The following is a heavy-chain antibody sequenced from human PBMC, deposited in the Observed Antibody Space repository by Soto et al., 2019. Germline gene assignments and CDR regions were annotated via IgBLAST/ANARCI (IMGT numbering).Heavy chain of an antibody. J-gene: IGHJ4*02. CDR3: ARGRLVIRRIFVC. V-gene: IGHV4-34*01. D-gene: IGHD3-9*01. CDR2: INHSGST. Sequence: SETLSLTCAVYGGSFSGYYWSWIRQPPGKGLEWIGEINHSGSTNYNPSLKSRVTISVDTSKNQFSLKLSSVTAADTAVYYCARGRLVIRRIFVCWGQGTLVTVSS. CDR1: GGSFSGYY.